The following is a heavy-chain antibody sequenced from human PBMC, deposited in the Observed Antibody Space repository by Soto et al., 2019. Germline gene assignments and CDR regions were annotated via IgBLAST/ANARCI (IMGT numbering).Heavy chain of an antibody. D-gene: IGHD6-19*01. V-gene: IGHV4-59*01. CDR3: ARTHIVGIAVFFDY. J-gene: IGHJ4*02. Sequence: SETLSLTCTVSGGSISSYYWSWIRQPPGKGLEWIGYIYYSGSTNYNPSLKSRVTISVDTSKNQFSLKLSSVTAADTAVYYCARTHIVGIAVFFDYWGQGTLVTVSS. CDR1: GGSISSYY. CDR2: IYYSGST.